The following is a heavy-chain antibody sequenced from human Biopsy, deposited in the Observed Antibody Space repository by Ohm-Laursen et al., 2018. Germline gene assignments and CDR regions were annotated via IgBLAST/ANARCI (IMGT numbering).Heavy chain of an antibody. CDR1: GESFNGYY. J-gene: IGHJ6*02. CDR2: INHSGRT. D-gene: IGHD3-22*01. V-gene: IGHV4-34*01. Sequence: GTLSLTCPVYGESFNGYYWSWIRQTPGKGLEWIGEINHSGRTNYNPSLKSRVTMSVDTSKNQFSLKVRSVTAADTAVYYCVRGVDYYDPYHYYALDVWGQGTTVTVSS. CDR3: VRGVDYYDPYHYYALDV.